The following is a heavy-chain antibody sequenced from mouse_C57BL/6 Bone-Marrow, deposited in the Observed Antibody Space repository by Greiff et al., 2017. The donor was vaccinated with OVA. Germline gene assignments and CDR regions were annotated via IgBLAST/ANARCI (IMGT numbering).Heavy chain of an antibody. CDR3: ARPGYSDYWYFDV. V-gene: IGHV5-17*01. CDR1: GFTFSDYG. CDR2: ISSGSSTI. Sequence: EVQLQESGGGLVKPGGSLKLFCAASGFTFSDYGMHWVRQAPEKGLEWVAYISSGSSTIYYADTVKGRFTISRDNAKNTLFLQMTSLRSEDTAMYYCARPGYSDYWYFDVWGTGTTVTVSS. D-gene: IGHD3-1*01. J-gene: IGHJ1*03.